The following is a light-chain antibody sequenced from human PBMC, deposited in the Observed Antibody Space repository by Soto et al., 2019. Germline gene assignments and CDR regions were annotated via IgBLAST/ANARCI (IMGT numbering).Light chain of an antibody. J-gene: IGLJ1*01. CDR1: SSNIGSNT. CDR2: SNN. CDR3: AAWDDSLNGYV. Sequence: QSVLTQPPSASGTPGQRVTISCSGSSSNIGSNTVNWYQQLPVTAPKLLIDSNNQRPSEVPDRFSGSKSGTSASLAISGLKSEDEADYYCAAWDDSLNGYVFGTGTKLTVL. V-gene: IGLV1-44*01.